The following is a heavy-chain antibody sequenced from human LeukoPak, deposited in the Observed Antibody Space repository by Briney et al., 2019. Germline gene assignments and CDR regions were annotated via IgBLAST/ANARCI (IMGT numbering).Heavy chain of an antibody. CDR2: ISYDGSNK. V-gene: IGHV3-30-3*01. J-gene: IGHJ6*03. CDR1: GFTFSSYA. Sequence: SGGSLRLSCAASGFTFSSYAMHWVRQAPGKGLEWVAVISYDGSNKYYADSVKGRFTISRDNSKNTLYLQMNSLRAEDTAVYYCARERYTKDYYYMDVWGKGTTVTVSS. CDR3: ARERYTKDYYYMDV. D-gene: IGHD1-1*01.